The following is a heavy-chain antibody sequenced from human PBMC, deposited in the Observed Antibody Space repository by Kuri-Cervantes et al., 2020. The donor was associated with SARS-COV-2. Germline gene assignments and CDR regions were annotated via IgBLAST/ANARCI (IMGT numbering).Heavy chain of an antibody. V-gene: IGHV5-51*01. CDR1: GYKFTNYW. Sequence: GGSLRLSCEGSGYKFTNYWIGWVRQMPGKGLEWMGVIYPDDSDTRYSPSFRGQVTISADKSIRTAYLQWNSLKASDTAIYYCARHIDDCGGDCQPNDGFDIWGQGTMVTVSS. D-gene: IGHD2-21*01. CDR3: ARHIDDCGGDCQPNDGFDI. J-gene: IGHJ3*02. CDR2: IYPDDSDT.